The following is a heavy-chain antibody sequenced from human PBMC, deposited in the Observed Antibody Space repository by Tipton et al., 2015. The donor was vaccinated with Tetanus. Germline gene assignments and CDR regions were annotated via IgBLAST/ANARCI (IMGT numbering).Heavy chain of an antibody. V-gene: IGHV4-61*08. Sequence: TLSLTCTVSGGSIRSEDYSWNWIRQPPGKGLEWLAYISSSGRTNSNYPLKSRITISQDKSKNQFSLKLTSVTAADTAVYYCARGGSYSYGPRGFDLWGRGTLVTVSS. CDR2: ISSSGRT. CDR1: GGSIRSEDYS. CDR3: ARGGSYSYGPRGFDL. J-gene: IGHJ2*01. D-gene: IGHD5-18*01.